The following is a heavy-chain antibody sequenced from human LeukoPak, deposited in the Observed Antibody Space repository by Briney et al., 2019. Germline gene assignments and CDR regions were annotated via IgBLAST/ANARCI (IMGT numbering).Heavy chain of an antibody. J-gene: IGHJ6*02. V-gene: IGHV1-2*02. Sequence: GASVKVSCKASGYTFTGYYMHWVRQAPGQGLEWMGGINPNSGGTNYAQKFQGRVTMTRDTSISTAYMALSRLRSDDTAVYYCARDLDDMTPEHPGYGMDVWGQGTTVTVSS. CDR2: INPNSGGT. D-gene: IGHD3-9*01. CDR3: ARDLDDMTPEHPGYGMDV. CDR1: GYTFTGYY.